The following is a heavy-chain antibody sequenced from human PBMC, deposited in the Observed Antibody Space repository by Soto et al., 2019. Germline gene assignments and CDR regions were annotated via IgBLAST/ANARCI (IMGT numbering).Heavy chain of an antibody. CDR2: ISGDGNDK. J-gene: IGHJ4*02. Sequence: QVQLVESGGGVVQPGRSLRLSCAASGFIFRNIGMHWVRRAPGKGLEWVAAISGDGNDKYYPDSMKGRFTISRDNFNNTLYLQLNSLRPEDTAVYHCVQGASTAHQPLDSWGQGVLVTVSS. V-gene: IGHV3-30*03. CDR1: GFIFRNIG. CDR3: VQGASTAHQPLDS. D-gene: IGHD1-26*01.